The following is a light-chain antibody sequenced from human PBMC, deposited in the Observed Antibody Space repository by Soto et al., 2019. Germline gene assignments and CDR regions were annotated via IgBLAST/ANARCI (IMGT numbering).Light chain of an antibody. V-gene: IGKV1-5*03. Sequence: DIQMTQSPSTLSASVGDRVTITCRASQSINNWLAWYQQKPGKAPKLLIYKASSLESGVPSRFSGSGSGTEFTLTISSLQPDDFATYYCQQYNNYAWTFGQGTKVDIK. CDR1: QSINNW. J-gene: IGKJ1*01. CDR2: KAS. CDR3: QQYNNYAWT.